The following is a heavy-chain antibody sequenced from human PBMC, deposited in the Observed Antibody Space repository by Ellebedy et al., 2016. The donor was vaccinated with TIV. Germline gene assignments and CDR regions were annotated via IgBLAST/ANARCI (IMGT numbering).Heavy chain of an antibody. J-gene: IGHJ5*02. D-gene: IGHD3-10*01. CDR3: VRGYGTGSAHNWFDP. CDR2: LHDSGGS. V-gene: IGHV4-4*07. Sequence: MPSETLSLTCTVSGGSISSNYWSWIRQPAGKGLEWIGRLHDSGGSNYNPSLRGRVAISADFSKNQFSLILNSVTAVDTAVYYCVRGYGTGSAHNWFDPWGQGTLVTVSS. CDR1: GGSISSNY.